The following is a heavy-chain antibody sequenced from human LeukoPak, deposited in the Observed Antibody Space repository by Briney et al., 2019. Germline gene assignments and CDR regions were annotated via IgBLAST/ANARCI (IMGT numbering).Heavy chain of an antibody. CDR1: GFTFTNYW. Sequence: GGSLRLSCAASGFTFTNYWIPCVRQAPGKGLGCIPRINSDGSRRNYAAYVMGRFTISRDNAKNTLYLQMNSLRAEDTAVYYCASASSHRIAAGGDYWGQGTLVTVSS. J-gene: IGHJ4*01. CDR3: ASASSHRIAAGGDY. CDR2: INSDGSRR. V-gene: IGHV3-74*01. D-gene: IGHD6-13*01.